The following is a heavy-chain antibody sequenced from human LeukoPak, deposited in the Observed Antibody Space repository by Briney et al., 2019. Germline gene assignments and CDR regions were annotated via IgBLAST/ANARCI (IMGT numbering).Heavy chain of an antibody. CDR1: GGTFSSYA. J-gene: IGHJ4*02. CDR3: ASSSYGRWDYFDY. CDR2: IIPIFGTA. D-gene: IGHD5-18*01. Sequence: ASVKVSCKASGGTFSSYAISWVRQAPGQGLEWMGGIIPIFGTANYAQKFQGRVTITTDESTSTAYMELSSLRSEDTAVYCCASSSYGRWDYFDYWGQGTLVTVSS. V-gene: IGHV1-69*05.